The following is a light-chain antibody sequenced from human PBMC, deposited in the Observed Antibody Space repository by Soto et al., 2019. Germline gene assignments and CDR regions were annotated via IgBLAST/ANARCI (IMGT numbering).Light chain of an antibody. CDR1: QYISTY. CDR3: QQYDNLFT. CDR2: DTS. Sequence: IQMTQSPSSLSASVGDRVTITCQASQYISTYLNWYQHKSGKAPKLLIYDTSNLQAGVPSRFSGSGSGTDLTFTIRSLQPEDIGTYYCQQYDNLFTFGPGTKVDLK. J-gene: IGKJ3*01. V-gene: IGKV1-33*01.